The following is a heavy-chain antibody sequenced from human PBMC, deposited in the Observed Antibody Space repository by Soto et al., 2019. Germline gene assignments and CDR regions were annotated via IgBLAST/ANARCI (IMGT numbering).Heavy chain of an antibody. CDR2: INPNSGGT. J-gene: IGHJ4*02. CDR1: GYTFTGYY. D-gene: IGHD3-10*01. Sequence: ASVKVSCKASGYTFTGYYMHWVRQAPGQGLEWMGWINPNSGGTNYAQKFQGWVTMTRDTSISTAYMELSRLRSDDTAVYYCARVSEVLWFGEPPKYYFDYWGQGTLVTVSS. V-gene: IGHV1-2*04. CDR3: ARVSEVLWFGEPPKYYFDY.